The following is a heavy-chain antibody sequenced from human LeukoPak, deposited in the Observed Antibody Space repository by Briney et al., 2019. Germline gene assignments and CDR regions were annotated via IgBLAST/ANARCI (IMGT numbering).Heavy chain of an antibody. Sequence: ASVKVSCKASGYTFTSYYMHWVRQAPGQGLEWMGIINPSGGSTSYAQKFQGRVTMTRDPSTSTVYMEMSSLRSEDTAVYYCARVTAMTFDYWGQGTLVTVSS. CDR2: INPSGGST. CDR1: GYTFTSYY. D-gene: IGHD5-18*01. J-gene: IGHJ4*02. CDR3: ARVTAMTFDY. V-gene: IGHV1-46*01.